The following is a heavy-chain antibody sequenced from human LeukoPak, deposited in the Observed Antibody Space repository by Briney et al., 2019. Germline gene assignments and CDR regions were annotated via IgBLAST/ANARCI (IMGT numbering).Heavy chain of an antibody. D-gene: IGHD3-3*01. CDR1: GYTFTSYD. J-gene: IGHJ5*02. CDR3: ARAGGTIFRHKFDP. Sequence: GASVKVSCKASGYTFTSYDINWVRQATGQGLEWMGWMNPNSGNTDYAQKFQGRVTMTRNTSISTAYMELSSLRSEDTAVYYCARAGGTIFRHKFDPWGQGTLVTVSS. CDR2: MNPNSGNT. V-gene: IGHV1-8*01.